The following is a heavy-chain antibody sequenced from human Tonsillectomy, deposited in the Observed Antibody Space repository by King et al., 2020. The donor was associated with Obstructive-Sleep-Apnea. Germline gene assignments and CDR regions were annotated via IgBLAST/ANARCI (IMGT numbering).Heavy chain of an antibody. CDR2: ISYDGSNK. D-gene: IGHD3-3*01. CDR3: AGPLGGVDFWSGWNLDAFDI. Sequence: VQLVESGGGVVQPGRSLRLSCAASGFTFSSYAMHWVRQAPGKGLEWVAVISYDGSNKYYADSVKGRFTISRDNSKNTLYLQMNSRRAEDTAVYYWAGPLGGVDFWSGWNLDAFDIWGQGTMVTVSS. CDR1: GFTFSSYA. V-gene: IGHV3-30*04. J-gene: IGHJ3*02.